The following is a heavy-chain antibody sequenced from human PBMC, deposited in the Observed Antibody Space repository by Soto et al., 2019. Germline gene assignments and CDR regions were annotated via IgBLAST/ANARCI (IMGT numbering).Heavy chain of an antibody. CDR2: ISGSGGST. CDR1: GFTFSSYA. Sequence: GGSLRLSCAASGFTFSSYAMSWVRQAPGKGLEWVSAISGSGGSTYYADSVKGRFTISRDNSKNTLYLQMNSLRAEDTAVYYCAKDRNCSSTSCMLYWFDPWGQGTLVTVSS. D-gene: IGHD2-2*01. V-gene: IGHV3-23*01. J-gene: IGHJ5*02. CDR3: AKDRNCSSTSCMLYWFDP.